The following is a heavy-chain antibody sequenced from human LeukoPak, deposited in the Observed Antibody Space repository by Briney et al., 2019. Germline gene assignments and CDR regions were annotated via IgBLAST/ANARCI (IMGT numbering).Heavy chain of an antibody. CDR2: IKQEGIER. CDR3: AKGGKWSSGGVY. D-gene: IGHD3-16*01. J-gene: IGHJ4*02. V-gene: IGHV3-7*01. Sequence: GGSLRLSCVASGFTFRSYWMTWVRQAPGKGLEWVANIKQEGIERSYVDSVKGRFTISRDNAKNSLYLQMNSLRAEDTAVYYCAKGGKWSSGGVYWGQGTLVTVSS. CDR1: GFTFRSYW.